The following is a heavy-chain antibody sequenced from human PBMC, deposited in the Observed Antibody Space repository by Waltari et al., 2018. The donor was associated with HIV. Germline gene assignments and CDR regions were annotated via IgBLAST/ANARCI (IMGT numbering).Heavy chain of an antibody. CDR2: INHSGDT. Sequence: VHLQQWGTGLLQPSETLSRPCAVYGGSFLAYYWRWTRQSPGKGLEWIGEINHSGDTNVNPSLKSRVAISIDTSKNQFSLKLTSVTAADTAVYYCARGDAEPGDFDYWGQGTLLTVSS. CDR1: GGSFLAYY. V-gene: IGHV4-34*01. D-gene: IGHD1-26*01. CDR3: ARGDAEPGDFDY. J-gene: IGHJ4*02.